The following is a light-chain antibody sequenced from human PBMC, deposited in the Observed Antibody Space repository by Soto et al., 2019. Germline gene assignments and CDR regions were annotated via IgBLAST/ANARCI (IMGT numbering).Light chain of an antibody. CDR1: QNINGW. CDR3: LQYNVYPLS. V-gene: IGKV1-5*03. J-gene: IGKJ4*01. CDR2: KAS. Sequence: DIQMTQSPSTLSASVGDRVTITCRAGQNINGWLAWYQQRPGKAPNLLIHKASILEVGVPSRFSGSASGTEFTLTISSLQPDDFAFYFCLQYNVYPLSFGGGNKVEIK.